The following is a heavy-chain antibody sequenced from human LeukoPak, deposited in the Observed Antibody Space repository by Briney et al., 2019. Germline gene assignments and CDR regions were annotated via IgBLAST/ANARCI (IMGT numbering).Heavy chain of an antibody. V-gene: IGHV1-46*01. Sequence: ASVTVSCKTSGYTFTNYYMHWVRQAPGQGLAWMGIINPSDGSSTYAQKFQGRVTMTRDTSTSTVYMELNSLRSEDTAVYYCARGQSSANYYFEYWGQGTLVTVSS. J-gene: IGHJ4*02. CDR1: GYTFTNYY. CDR3: ARGQSSANYYFEY. CDR2: INPSDGSS. D-gene: IGHD3-22*01.